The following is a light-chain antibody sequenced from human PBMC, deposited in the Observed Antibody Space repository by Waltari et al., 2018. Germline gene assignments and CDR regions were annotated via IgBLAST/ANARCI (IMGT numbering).Light chain of an antibody. CDR1: SGSLCRTSH. J-gene: IGLJ3*02. Sequence: QTLVTPELSSSVPSGGPVTLPCSLSSGSLCRTSHASWYQQSPGQTPRTLVYKANIRSSGVPDRFSGSVLGNKAVLIITGAQAEDESTYYCLLYMGSGIWVFGGGTKLTVL. CDR3: LLYMGSGIWV. V-gene: IGLV8-61*01. CDR2: KAN.